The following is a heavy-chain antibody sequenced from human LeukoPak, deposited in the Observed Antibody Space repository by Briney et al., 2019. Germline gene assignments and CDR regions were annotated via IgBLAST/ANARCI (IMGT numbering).Heavy chain of an antibody. Sequence: PGGSLRLSCAASGFTLSDYSMSWIRQAPGKGPEWISYISGSGGSIYSADSVKGRFTISRDNARNSLDLQMNSLRAEDSAFYYCARARGYSNNGPSLFDSWGQGTLVTVSS. CDR3: ARARGYSNNGPSLFDS. CDR1: GFTLSDYS. CDR2: ISGSGGSI. D-gene: IGHD5-18*01. J-gene: IGHJ4*02. V-gene: IGHV3-11*01.